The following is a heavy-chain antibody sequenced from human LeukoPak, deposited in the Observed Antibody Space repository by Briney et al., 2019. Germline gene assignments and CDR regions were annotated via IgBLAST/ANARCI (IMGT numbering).Heavy chain of an antibody. CDR1: GGSISSGGHY. J-gene: IGHJ4*02. Sequence: SETLSLTCTVSGGSISSGGHYWSWTRQRAGKGLEYLGRISSTGSTNYNPSLRSRVTISADTSKNHFSLKLTSVTAADTALYYCARDQTYSGSGIYTYFDYWGQGILVTVSS. CDR2: ISSTGST. V-gene: IGHV4-61*02. CDR3: ARDQTYSGSGIYTYFDY. D-gene: IGHD3-10*01.